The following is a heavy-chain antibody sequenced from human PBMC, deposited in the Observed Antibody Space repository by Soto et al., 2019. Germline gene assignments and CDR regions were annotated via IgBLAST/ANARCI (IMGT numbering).Heavy chain of an antibody. Sequence: QVQLVQSGAEVKKPGASVKVSCNTSGYTFDTYGISWVRQAPGQGLEWMGWIRTYNGHRSYTQKFQGRVTMTTDTSTATAYMELGSLRSDDTVVYYCARGRVGGAYHFDYRGQGTLVTVSS. CDR1: GYTFDTYG. V-gene: IGHV1-18*01. D-gene: IGHD1-26*01. CDR3: ARGRVGGAYHFDY. J-gene: IGHJ4*02. CDR2: IRTYNGHR.